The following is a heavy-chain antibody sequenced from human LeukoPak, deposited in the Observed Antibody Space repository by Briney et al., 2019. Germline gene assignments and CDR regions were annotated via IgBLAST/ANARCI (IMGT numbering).Heavy chain of an antibody. CDR3: ARGVSSSWYLGINFYYYYGMDV. V-gene: IGHV1-2*02. J-gene: IGHJ6*02. CDR1: GYTFTGYY. Sequence: EASVKVSFKASGYTFTGYYMHWVRQAPGQGLEWMGWINPNSGGTNYAQKFQGRVTMTRDTSISTAYMELSRLRSDDTAVYYCARGVSSSWYLGINFYYYYGMDVWGQGTTVTVSS. D-gene: IGHD6-13*01. CDR2: INPNSGGT.